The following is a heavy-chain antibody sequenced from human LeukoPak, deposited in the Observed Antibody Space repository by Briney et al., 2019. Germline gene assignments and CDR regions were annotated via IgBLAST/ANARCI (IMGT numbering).Heavy chain of an antibody. D-gene: IGHD3-10*01. CDR1: GFTFSSYW. CDR3: ARPLWFGESYYMDV. Sequence: GGSLRLSCAASGFTFSSYWMSWVRQAPGKGLEWVANIKQDGSEKYYVDSVKGRFTISRDNAKNSLYLQMNSLRAEDTAVYYCARPLWFGESYYMDVWGKGTTVTVSS. J-gene: IGHJ6*03. CDR2: IKQDGSEK. V-gene: IGHV3-7*01.